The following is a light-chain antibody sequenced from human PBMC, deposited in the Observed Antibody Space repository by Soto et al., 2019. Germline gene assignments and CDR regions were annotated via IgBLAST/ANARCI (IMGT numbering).Light chain of an antibody. CDR1: RSNIGAGYD. CDR3: QSYDSSLSVV. Sequence: QSVLTPPPSVSGAPGQRVTISCTGSRSNIGAGYDVHWYQQLPGTAPKVLIYANSNRPSGVPDRFSGSKSGTSASLAITGLQAEDEADYYCQSYDSSLSVVFGGGTKLTVL. V-gene: IGLV1-40*01. CDR2: ANS. J-gene: IGLJ2*01.